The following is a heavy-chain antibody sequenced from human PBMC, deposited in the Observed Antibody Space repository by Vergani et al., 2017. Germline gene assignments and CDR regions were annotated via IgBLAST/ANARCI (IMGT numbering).Heavy chain of an antibody. CDR2: IIPILGIA. CDR3: ARDRYSSSLGRGYYFDY. D-gene: IGHD6-13*01. CDR1: GYTFTSYG. V-gene: IGHV1-69*04. J-gene: IGHJ4*02. Sequence: QVQLVQSGAEVKKPGASVKVSCKASGYTFTSYGISWVRQAPGQGLEWMGRIIPILGIANYAQKFQGRVTITADKSTSTAYMELSSLRSEDTAVYYCARDRYSSSLGRGYYFDYWGQGTLVTVSS.